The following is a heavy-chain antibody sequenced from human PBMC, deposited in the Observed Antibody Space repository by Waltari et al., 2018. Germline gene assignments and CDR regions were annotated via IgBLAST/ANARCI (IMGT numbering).Heavy chain of an antibody. CDR3: ARDRGSTSYKRNAFHI. CDR2: IYYTGIT. Sequence: QVQLQESGPGLVKPSQTLSLTCSVAGGSFSSGDYYWNWIRQPPGKGLEWIGYIYYTGITNYNPSLKRRITISVDTSKNQFSPRLGSVTVADTAVYYCARDRGSTSYKRNAFHIWGQGTMVTVS. D-gene: IGHD6-13*01. CDR1: GGSFSSGDYY. J-gene: IGHJ3*02. V-gene: IGHV4-30-4*08.